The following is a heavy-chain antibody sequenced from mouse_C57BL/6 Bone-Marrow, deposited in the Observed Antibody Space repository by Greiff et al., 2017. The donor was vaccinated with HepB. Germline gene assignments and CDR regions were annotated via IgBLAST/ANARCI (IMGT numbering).Heavy chain of an antibody. D-gene: IGHD1-1*01. CDR3: TRVGGSSQYYFDY. V-gene: IGHV5-9-1*02. Sequence: EVKLVESGEGLVKPGGSLKLSCAASGFTFSSYAMSWVRQTPEKRLEWVAYISSGGDYIYYADTVKGRFTIARDNARNTLYLKMSSLKSEDTAMYYCTRVGGSSQYYFDYWGQGTTLTVSS. CDR1: GFTFSSYA. CDR2: ISSGGDYI. J-gene: IGHJ2*01.